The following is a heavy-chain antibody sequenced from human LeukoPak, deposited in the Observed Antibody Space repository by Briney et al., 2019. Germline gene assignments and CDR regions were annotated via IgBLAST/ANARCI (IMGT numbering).Heavy chain of an antibody. D-gene: IGHD4-23*01. Sequence: SETLSLTCAVYGGSFSGYYWSWIRQPPGKGLEWIGEINHSGSTNYNPSLKSRVTISVDTSKNQFSLKLSSVTAADTAVYYCANSANYGGNSGFFDYWGQGTMVTVSS. CDR2: INHSGST. CDR3: ANSANYGGNSGFFDY. CDR1: GGSFSGYY. J-gene: IGHJ4*02. V-gene: IGHV4-34*01.